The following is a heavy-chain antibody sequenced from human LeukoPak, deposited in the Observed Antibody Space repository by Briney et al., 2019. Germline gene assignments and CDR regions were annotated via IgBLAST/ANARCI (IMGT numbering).Heavy chain of an antibody. CDR2: ISSSSTYI. CDR3: AKDSSALEYCSGGTCYNDY. Sequence: GGSLRLSCAASGFTFSSYTMNWVRQAPGKGLEWVSSISSSSTYINYADSVKGRFTISRDNSKNTLYLQMNSLRAEDTAVYYCAKDSSALEYCSGGTCYNDYWGQGTLVTVSS. V-gene: IGHV3-21*01. J-gene: IGHJ4*02. CDR1: GFTFSSYT. D-gene: IGHD2-15*01.